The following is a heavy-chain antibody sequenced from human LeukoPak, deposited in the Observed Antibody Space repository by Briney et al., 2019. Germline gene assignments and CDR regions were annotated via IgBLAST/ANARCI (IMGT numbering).Heavy chain of an antibody. CDR3: ARQGGVAVADGDEYYFDY. V-gene: IGHV5-51*01. CDR2: I. J-gene: IGHJ4*02. D-gene: IGHD6-19*01. Sequence: GESLKISCKGSGYSFTSYWIGWVRQMPGKGLEWMGIIYSPSFQGQVTISADKSISTAYLQWSSLKASDTAMYYCARQGGVAVADGDEYYFDYWGQGTLVTVSS. CDR1: GYSFTSYW.